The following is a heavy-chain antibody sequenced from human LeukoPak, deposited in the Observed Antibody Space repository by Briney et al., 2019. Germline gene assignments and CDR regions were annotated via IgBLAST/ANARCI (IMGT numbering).Heavy chain of an antibody. D-gene: IGHD6-13*01. J-gene: IGHJ4*02. V-gene: IGHV3-33*01. CDR2: IWSDGINE. CDR1: GFTFSNYG. Sequence: GGSLRLSCAASGFTFSNYGIHWVRQAPGKGLEWVAVIWSDGINEYYVDSVKGRFTISRDNSKNTLYLQMNSLRADDCARSTYSSSSYYFDYWGQGSLVTVSS. CDR3: SSSSYYFDY.